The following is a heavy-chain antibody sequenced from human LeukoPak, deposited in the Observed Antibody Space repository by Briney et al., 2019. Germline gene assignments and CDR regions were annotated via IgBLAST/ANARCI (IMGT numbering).Heavy chain of an antibody. Sequence: SETLSLTCTVSGGSISSYYWSWIRQPPGKGLEWIGYIYYSGSTNYNPSLKSRVTISVDTSKNQFSLKLSSVTAADTAVYYCARASIVATIIFTYDAFDIWGQGTMVTVSS. J-gene: IGHJ3*02. CDR2: IYYSGST. D-gene: IGHD5-12*01. V-gene: IGHV4-59*01. CDR1: GGSISSYY. CDR3: ARASIVATIIFTYDAFDI.